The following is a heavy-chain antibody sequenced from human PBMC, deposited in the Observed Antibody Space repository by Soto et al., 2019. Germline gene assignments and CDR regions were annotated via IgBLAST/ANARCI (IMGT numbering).Heavy chain of an antibody. V-gene: IGHV3-74*01. D-gene: IGHD4-17*01. J-gene: IGHJ6*03. CDR3: ARDYADPYYYYYMDV. CDR2: INSDGSST. CDR1: GFTFSSYW. Sequence: GGSLRLSCAASGFTFSSYWMHWVRQAPGKGLVWVSRINSDGSSTSYADSVKGRFTISRDNAKNTLYLQMNSLRAEDTAVYYCARDYADPYYYYYMDVWGKGTTVTVSS.